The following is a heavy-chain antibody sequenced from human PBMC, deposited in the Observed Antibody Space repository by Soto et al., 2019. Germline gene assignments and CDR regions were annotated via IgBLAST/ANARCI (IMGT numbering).Heavy chain of an antibody. J-gene: IGHJ6*03. CDR2: MNPNSGNT. CDR3: ARSDVVPAATSYYYYYYYMDV. Sequence: ASVKVSCKASGYTFTSYDINWVRQATGQGLEWMGWMNPNSGNTGYAQKFQGRVTMTRNTSISTAYMELSSLRSEDTAVYYCARSDVVPAATSYYYYYYYMDVWGKGTTVTVSS. CDR1: GYTFTSYD. D-gene: IGHD2-2*01. V-gene: IGHV1-8*01.